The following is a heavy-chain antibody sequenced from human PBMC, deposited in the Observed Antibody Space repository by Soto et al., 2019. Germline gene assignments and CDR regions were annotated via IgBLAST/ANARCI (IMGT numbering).Heavy chain of an antibody. J-gene: IGHJ6*02. CDR1: GGTFSSYA. Sequence: SVKVSCNASGGTFSSYAISWLRQAPGQGLEWMGGIIPIFGTANYAQKFQGRVTITADKSTSTAYMELSSLRSEDTAVYYCARPSGKIVVVAASKGYYGMDVWGQGTTVTVSS. D-gene: IGHD2-15*01. CDR2: IIPIFGTA. CDR3: ARPSGKIVVVAASKGYYGMDV. V-gene: IGHV1-69*06.